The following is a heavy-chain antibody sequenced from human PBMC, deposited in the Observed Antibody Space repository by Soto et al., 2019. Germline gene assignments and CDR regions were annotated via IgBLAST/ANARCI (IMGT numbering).Heavy chain of an antibody. J-gene: IGHJ6*02. CDR3: AREGDVPYYYSGMDV. CDR1: GYTFTSYD. D-gene: IGHD2-21*02. Sequence: ASVKVSCKASGYTFTSYDINWVRQAPGQGLEWLGWISGYDGRTNLAQKVQDRVTMTTDTSTSTVYMELRSLRSDDTAVYYCAREGDVPYYYSGMDVWGQGTTVTVSS. V-gene: IGHV1-18*01. CDR2: ISGYDGRT.